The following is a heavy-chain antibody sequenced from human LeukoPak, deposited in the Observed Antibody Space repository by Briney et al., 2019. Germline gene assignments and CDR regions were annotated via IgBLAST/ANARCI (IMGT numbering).Heavy chain of an antibody. CDR2: ISAYNGNT. J-gene: IGHJ5*02. D-gene: IGHD1-14*01. CDR1: GYTFTSYG. Sequence: ASVKVSCKASGYTFTSYGVNWVRQAPGQGREWMGWISAYNGNTNYEQKLQGRVTMTIDTSTSTAYMELRSLRSDDTAVYYCARVLITSVNWFDPWGQGTLVTVSS. CDR3: ARVLITSVNWFDP. V-gene: IGHV1-18*01.